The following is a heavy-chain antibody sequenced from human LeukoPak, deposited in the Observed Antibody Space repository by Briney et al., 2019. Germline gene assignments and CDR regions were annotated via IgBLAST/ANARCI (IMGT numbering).Heavy chain of an antibody. D-gene: IGHD5-18*01. CDR1: GFTFSSYW. Sequence: GGSLRLSCAVSGFTFSSYWMNWVRQAPGKGLEWVANIKQDGSQKYYVDSVRGRFTISRDNAKNSLYLQLNSLRAEDTAVYYCAGDESGDSSGLYWGQGTLVTVSS. CDR2: IKQDGSQK. CDR3: AGDESGDSSGLY. V-gene: IGHV3-7*05. J-gene: IGHJ4*02.